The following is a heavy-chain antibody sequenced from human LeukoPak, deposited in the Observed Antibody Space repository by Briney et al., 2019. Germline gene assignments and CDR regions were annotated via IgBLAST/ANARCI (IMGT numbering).Heavy chain of an antibody. CDR3: ARGMWFDTLFSAFDV. CDR1: GDSISSRNW. CDR2: IFHTGST. J-gene: IGHJ3*01. V-gene: IGHV4-4*02. D-gene: IGHD3-10*01. Sequence: SATLSLTCSVSGDSISSRNWWTWVRQTPEKGLEWIGEIFHTGSTNYNPSVEGRVTISIDKSRNHFSLMLTSVTAADTALYYCARGMWFDTLFSAFDVWGQGTMVSVSS.